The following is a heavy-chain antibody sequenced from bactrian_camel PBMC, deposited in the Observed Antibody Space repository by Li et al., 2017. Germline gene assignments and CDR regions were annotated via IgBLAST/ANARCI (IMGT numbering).Heavy chain of an antibody. J-gene: IGHJ4*01. CDR3: AAYWYGGKWGAPLRSDEWKY. CDR2: ADVDGAKI. Sequence: HVQLVESGGGSAQTGGSLTLSCVGSQDIFSRYCMAWFHQGPGKEREGVAAADVDGAKIYADSVRGRFTIAEDNAKNSLYLQMNSLKPEDSAMYYCAAYWYGGKWGAPLRSDEWKYWGQGTQVTVS. D-gene: IGHD6*01. CDR1: QDIFSRYC. V-gene: IGHV3S1*01.